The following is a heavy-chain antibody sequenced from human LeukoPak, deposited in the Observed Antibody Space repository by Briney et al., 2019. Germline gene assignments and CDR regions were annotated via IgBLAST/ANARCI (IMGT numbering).Heavy chain of an antibody. Sequence: ASVKVSCKASGYTFTNYHMHWVRQAPGQGLEWMGIIFPSGGSTSYAQRLQGRVTMTRDTSTSTAYMELSSLRPEDTAVYYCARELGATYYFDYWGQGTLVTVSS. CDR3: ARELGATYYFDY. CDR2: IFPSGGST. V-gene: IGHV1-46*01. D-gene: IGHD3-10*01. J-gene: IGHJ4*02. CDR1: GYTFTNYH.